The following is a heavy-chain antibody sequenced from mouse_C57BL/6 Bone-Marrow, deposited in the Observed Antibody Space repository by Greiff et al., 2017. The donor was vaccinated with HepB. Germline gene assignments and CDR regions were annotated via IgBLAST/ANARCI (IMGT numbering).Heavy chain of an antibody. D-gene: IGHD4-1*01. Sequence: EVQLQQSGPELVKPGASVKISCKASGYSFTDYNMNWVKQSNGKSLEWIGVIDPNYGTTSYNQKFKGKATLTVDQSSSTAYMQLSSLTSEDSAVYYCARTGGNCYWYFDVWGTGTTVTVSS. CDR1: GYSFTDYN. V-gene: IGHV1-39*01. J-gene: IGHJ1*03. CDR2: IDPNYGTT. CDR3: ARTGGNCYWYFDV.